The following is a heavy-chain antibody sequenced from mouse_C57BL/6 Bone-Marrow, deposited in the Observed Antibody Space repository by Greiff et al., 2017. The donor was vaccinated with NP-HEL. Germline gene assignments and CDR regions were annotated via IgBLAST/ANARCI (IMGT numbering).Heavy chain of an antibody. Sequence: QVQLQQSGAELVKPGASVKISCKASGYAFSSYWMNWVKQRPGKGLEWIGQIYPGDGDTNYNGKFKGKATLTADKSSSTAYMQLSSLTSEDSAVYCCARVGHGSRGGFAYWGQGTLVTVSA. CDR2: IYPGDGDT. V-gene: IGHV1-80*01. CDR3: ARVGHGSRGGFAY. J-gene: IGHJ3*01. D-gene: IGHD1-1*01. CDR1: GYAFSSYW.